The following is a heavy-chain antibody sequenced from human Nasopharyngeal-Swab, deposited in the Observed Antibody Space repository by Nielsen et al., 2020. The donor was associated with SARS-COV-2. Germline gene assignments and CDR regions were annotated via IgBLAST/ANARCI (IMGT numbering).Heavy chain of an antibody. CDR2: IYYSGST. CDR1: GGSISSSSYY. Sequence: SETLSLTYTVSGGSISSSSYYWGWIRQPPGKGLEWIGSIYYSGSTYYNPSLKSRVTISVDTSKNQFSLKLSSVTAADTAVYYCARPRADYYDSSGYWGQGTLVTVSS. CDR3: ARPRADYYDSSGY. V-gene: IGHV4-39*01. J-gene: IGHJ4*02. D-gene: IGHD3-22*01.